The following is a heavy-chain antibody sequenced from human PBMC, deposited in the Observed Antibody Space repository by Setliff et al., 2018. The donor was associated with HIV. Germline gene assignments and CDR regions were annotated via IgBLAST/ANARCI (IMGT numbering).Heavy chain of an antibody. V-gene: IGHV4-59*11. CDR3: ARGIASLRPTVTNLFDY. CDR1: GDSIKGPW. CDR2: IHYTGTT. J-gene: IGHJ4*02. Sequence: SETLSLTCTVSGDSIKGPWWWSWIRQSPGKGLEWTGNIHYTGTTHYNPSLKSRVTMSVDTSKNQFSLKLSSVTAADTAVYYCARGIASLRPTVTNLFDYWGQGTLVTVSS. D-gene: IGHD4-17*01.